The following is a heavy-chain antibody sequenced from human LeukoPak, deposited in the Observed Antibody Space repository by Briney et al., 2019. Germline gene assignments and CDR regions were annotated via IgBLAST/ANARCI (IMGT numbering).Heavy chain of an antibody. J-gene: IGHJ4*02. Sequence: SETLSLTCTVSGGSITSGDYWWSWVRQPPGKGLEWIGYIYPSGTTHYKTSLKSRLTISLDRSKNQFSLTLKSVTASDTAVYYCARHSGYERDWGQGTLSPSPQ. CDR2: IYPSGTT. D-gene: IGHD5-12*01. CDR1: GGSITSGDYW. CDR3: ARHSGYERD. V-gene: IGHV4-30-4*01.